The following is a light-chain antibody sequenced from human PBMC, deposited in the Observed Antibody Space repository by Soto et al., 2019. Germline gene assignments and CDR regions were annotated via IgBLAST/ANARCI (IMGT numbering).Light chain of an antibody. J-gene: IGLJ1*01. CDR3: ASYAGTRLFV. CDR2: EVT. CDR1: SSDVGVYNF. V-gene: IGLV2-11*01. Sequence: QSVLTQPRSVSGSPGQSVTISCTGTSSDVGVYNFVSWYQQRPGKAPKLVIYEVTKRPSGVPDRFSGSKSGSTASLTVSGLQADDEADYYCASYAGTRLFVFGSGTKVTVL.